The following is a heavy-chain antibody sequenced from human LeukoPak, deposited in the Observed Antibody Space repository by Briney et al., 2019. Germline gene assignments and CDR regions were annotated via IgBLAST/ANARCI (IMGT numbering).Heavy chain of an antibody. Sequence: GGSLRLSCAASGFTFSSYGMHWVRQAPGKGLEWVAVISYDGSNKYYADSVKGRFTISRDNSKNTLYLQMNSLRAEDTAVYYCAKDSREVYHYDSSGYQDYWGQGTLVTVSS. J-gene: IGHJ4*02. V-gene: IGHV3-30*18. CDR2: ISYDGSNK. CDR1: GFTFSSYG. CDR3: AKDSREVYHYDSSGYQDY. D-gene: IGHD3-22*01.